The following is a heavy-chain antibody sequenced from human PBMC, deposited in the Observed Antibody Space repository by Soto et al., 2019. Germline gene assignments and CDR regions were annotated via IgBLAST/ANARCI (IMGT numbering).Heavy chain of an antibody. D-gene: IGHD1-20*01. J-gene: IGHJ5*02. CDR1: GYTFTTYD. CDR2: VNPSSGNT. V-gene: IGHV1-8*02. Sequence: QVQLVQSGAEVKRPGASVKVSCEASGYTFTTYDINWVRQASGQVLEWMGCVNPSSGNTVYAQKFHGRVTMTRYTSISTAYMELSSLKSDDTAIYYCARASMYIWNDHWGQGTLVTVSS. CDR3: ARASMYIWNDH.